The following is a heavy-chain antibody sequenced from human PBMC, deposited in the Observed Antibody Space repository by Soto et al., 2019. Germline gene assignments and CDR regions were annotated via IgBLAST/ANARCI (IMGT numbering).Heavy chain of an antibody. CDR2: IYWNDDK. CDR3: AHTYYYDTNAYLWRY. D-gene: IGHD3-22*01. V-gene: IGHV2-5*01. CDR1: GFSLSTSGVG. J-gene: IGHJ4*02. Sequence: QITLKESGPALVKPTQTLTLTCTFSGFSLSTSGVGVGWTRQPPGEGLEWLALIYWNDDKRYRPSLKSRLTITKDTSKNQVVLTITNMDPVDTATYFCAHTYYYDTNAYLWRYWGQGTLVTVSS.